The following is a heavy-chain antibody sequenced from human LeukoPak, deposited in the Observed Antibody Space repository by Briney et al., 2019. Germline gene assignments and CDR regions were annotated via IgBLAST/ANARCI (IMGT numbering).Heavy chain of an antibody. D-gene: IGHD3-3*01. CDR1: GGTFSSYT. CDR3: ARGEERITIFGVVTKYFQH. CDR2: IIPILGIA. Sequence: SVKVSCKASGGTFSSYTISWVRQAPGQGLEWMGRIIPILGIANYAQKFQGRGTITADKSTSTAYMELSSLRSKDTAVYYCARGEERITIFGVVTKYFQHWGQGTLVTVSS. J-gene: IGHJ1*01. V-gene: IGHV1-69*02.